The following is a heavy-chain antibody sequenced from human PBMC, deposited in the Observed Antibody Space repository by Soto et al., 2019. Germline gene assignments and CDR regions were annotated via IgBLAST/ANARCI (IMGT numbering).Heavy chain of an antibody. V-gene: IGHV3-30*18. CDR1: GFTFSIND. D-gene: IGHD1-7*01. CDR2: ISNDGNNK. Sequence: GGSLRLSCAASGFTFSINDMHWVRQAPGRGLEWVAVISNDGNNKYYADSVKGRFTLSRDNSKNMVYLQTDSLRVEDTAVYYCAKDHQTYNWDYLFDSWGPGTLVTVSS. CDR3: AKDHQTYNWDYLFDS. J-gene: IGHJ4*02.